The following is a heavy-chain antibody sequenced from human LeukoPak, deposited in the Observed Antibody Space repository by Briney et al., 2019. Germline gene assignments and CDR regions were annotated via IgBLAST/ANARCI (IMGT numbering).Heavy chain of an antibody. Sequence: ASVKVSCKASGYTFTGYYMHWVRQAPGQGLEWMGWINPNSGGTNYAQKLQGRVTMTTDTSTSTAYMELRSLRSDDTAVYYCAREFYGSGSYYNPYYFDYWGQGTLVTVSS. CDR3: AREFYGSGSYYNPYYFDY. V-gene: IGHV1-2*02. J-gene: IGHJ4*02. CDR1: GYTFTGYY. CDR2: INPNSGGT. D-gene: IGHD3-10*01.